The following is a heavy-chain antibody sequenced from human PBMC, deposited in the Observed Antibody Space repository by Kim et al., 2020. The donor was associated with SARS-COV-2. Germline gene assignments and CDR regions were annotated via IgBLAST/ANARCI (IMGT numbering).Heavy chain of an antibody. CDR3: ARENILTGYR. Sequence: SETLSLTCTVSGGSISSSNYYWGWVRQPPGKGLEWIGNIYYSGSTYYNPSLKSRVTISVDTSKNQFSLKLTSVTAADTAVYYCARENILTGYRWGQGTL. CDR1: GGSISSSNYY. J-gene: IGHJ4*02. CDR2: IYYSGST. V-gene: IGHV4-39*07. D-gene: IGHD3-9*01.